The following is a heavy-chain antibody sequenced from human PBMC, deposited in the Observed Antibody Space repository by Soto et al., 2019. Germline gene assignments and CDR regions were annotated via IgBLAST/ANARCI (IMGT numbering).Heavy chain of an antibody. D-gene: IGHD3-9*01. CDR3: ARPFDWLSNYYGMDV. CDR1: GGTFSSYS. J-gene: IGHJ6*02. Sequence: SVKVSCKASGGTFSSYSISWVRQAPGQGLEWMGGIIPIFGTANYAQKFQGRVTITADESTSTAYMELSSLRSEDTAVYYCARPFDWLSNYYGMDVWGQGTTVTVSS. CDR2: IIPIFGTA. V-gene: IGHV1-69*13.